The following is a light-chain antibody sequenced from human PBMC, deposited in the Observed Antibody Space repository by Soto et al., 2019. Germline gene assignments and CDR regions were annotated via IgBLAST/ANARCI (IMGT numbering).Light chain of an antibody. J-gene: IGLJ3*02. Sequence: QLVLTQPPSASGTPGQRVTISCSGSSSNIGSSAVHWYQQLPGTAPKLLIYSNNKRPSGVPDRFSGSKSGTSASLAISGLQSEDESVYYCATWDDSLNAGVFGGGTKLTVL. CDR2: SNN. CDR1: SSNIGSSA. CDR3: ATWDDSLNAGV. V-gene: IGLV1-44*01.